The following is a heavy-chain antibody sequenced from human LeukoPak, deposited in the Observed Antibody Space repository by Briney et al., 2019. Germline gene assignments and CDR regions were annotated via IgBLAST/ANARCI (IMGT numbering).Heavy chain of an antibody. CDR1: GFTVSSNY. J-gene: IGHJ4*02. Sequence: PGGSLRLSCAASGFTVSSNYMNWARQAPGKGLEWVSVIYGGGNIYYADSVKGRFIISRDNSKNTLYLQMNSLRAEGTAVYYCARGAGYNYPYYFDYWGQGTLVTVSS. CDR3: ARGAGYNYPYYFDY. D-gene: IGHD5-24*01. V-gene: IGHV3-53*01. CDR2: IYGGGNI.